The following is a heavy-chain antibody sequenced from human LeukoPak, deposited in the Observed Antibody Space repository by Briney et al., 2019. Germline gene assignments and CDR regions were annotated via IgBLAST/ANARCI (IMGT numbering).Heavy chain of an antibody. V-gene: IGHV1-18*01. CDR1: GYTFASYA. CDR3: ARGGSGWSRDY. J-gene: IGHJ4*02. Sequence: ASVKVSCKASGYTFASYAIGWLRQAPGQGLEWMGWISVYNGNTNYAQKLQGRVTLTTDTSTNTAYMELTSLRSDDTAVYYCARGGSGWSRDYWGQGTLVTVSS. CDR2: ISVYNGNT. D-gene: IGHD6-19*01.